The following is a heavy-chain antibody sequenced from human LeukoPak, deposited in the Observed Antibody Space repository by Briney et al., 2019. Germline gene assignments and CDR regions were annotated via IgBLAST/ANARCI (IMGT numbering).Heavy chain of an antibody. CDR2: AADSGST. V-gene: IGHV4-59*01. CDR1: GDSMSDYF. D-gene: IGHD1-26*01. CDR3: ARDREVGATPAFDI. J-gene: IGHJ3*02. Sequence: SETLSLTCTVSGDSMSDYFWTWIRQPPGKGLEWIGYAADSGSTNYNPSLKSRVTISVDTSKNQFSLKLSSVTAADTAVYYCARDREVGATPAFDIWGQGTMVTVSS.